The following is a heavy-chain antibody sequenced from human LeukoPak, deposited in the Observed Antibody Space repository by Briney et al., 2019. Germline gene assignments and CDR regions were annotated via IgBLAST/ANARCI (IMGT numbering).Heavy chain of an antibody. V-gene: IGHV3-23*01. CDR2: ISGSGGST. CDR1: GFTFSSYA. J-gene: IGHJ6*02. CDR3: AKGDFYDFWSGPSYGMDV. D-gene: IGHD3-3*01. Sequence: RGSLRLSCAASGFTFSSYAMSWVRQAPGKGLEWVSAISGSGGSTYYADSVKGRFTISRDNSKNTLYLQMNSLRAEDTAVYYCAKGDFYDFWSGPSYGMDVWGQGTTVTVSS.